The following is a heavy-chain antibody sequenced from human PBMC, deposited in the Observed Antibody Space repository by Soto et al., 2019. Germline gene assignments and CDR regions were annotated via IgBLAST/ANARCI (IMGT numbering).Heavy chain of an antibody. CDR3: ARHGGYSSGWYRSWFDP. Sequence: SETLSLTCTVSGGSISSYYWGWIRQPPGKGLEWIGSIYYSGSTYYNPSLKSRVTISVDTSKNQFSLKLSSVTAADTAVYYCARHGGYSSGWYRSWFDPWGQGTLVTVSS. V-gene: IGHV4-39*01. CDR1: GGSISSYY. D-gene: IGHD6-19*01. J-gene: IGHJ5*02. CDR2: IYYSGST.